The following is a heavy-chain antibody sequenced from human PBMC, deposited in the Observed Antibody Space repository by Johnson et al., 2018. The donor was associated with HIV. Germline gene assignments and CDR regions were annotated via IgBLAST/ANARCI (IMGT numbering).Heavy chain of an antibody. Sequence: QVQLVESGGGLVQPGGSLRLSCVASGFTFSAYYMTWIRQAPGKGLEWVSYISTRDGTIYAAATVKGRFFFSRDNAKNSLYLQMNSLRAEDTAVYYCARSRDCSGGSWPEAFDIWGQGTMVTVSS. D-gene: IGHD2-15*01. CDR1: GFTFSAYY. CDR3: ARSRDCSGGSWPEAFDI. CDR2: ISTRDGTI. V-gene: IGHV3-11*04. J-gene: IGHJ3*02.